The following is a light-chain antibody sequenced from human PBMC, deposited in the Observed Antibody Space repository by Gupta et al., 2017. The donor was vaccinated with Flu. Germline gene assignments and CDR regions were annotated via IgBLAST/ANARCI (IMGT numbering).Light chain of an antibody. CDR3: IQSTHLPDT. CDR1: VDTN. V-gene: IGKV2D-30*01. J-gene: IGKJ5*01. Sequence: VDTNLHWYQQKPNQSPRRLIREVSNWFSGVPARFSGSGSGTDFTLRINGVEADDVGIYYCIQSTHLPDTFGQGTRLEIK. CDR2: EVS.